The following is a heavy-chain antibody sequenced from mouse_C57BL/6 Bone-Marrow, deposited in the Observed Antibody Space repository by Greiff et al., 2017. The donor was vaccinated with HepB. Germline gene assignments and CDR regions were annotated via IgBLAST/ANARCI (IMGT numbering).Heavy chain of an antibody. CDR2: IWSDGST. D-gene: IGHD1-1*01. CDR1: GSSLPGIG. CDR3: ARISAYYYGYAMDY. Sequence: QVQLKESGPGLVAPSQRLSTQCTAPGSSLPGIGVNWVRQPPGRGLEWLVVIWSDGSTTYNSALKSRLSISKDNSKSQVFLKMNSLQTDDTAMYYCARISAYYYGYAMDYWGQGTSVTVSS. J-gene: IGHJ4*01. V-gene: IGHV2-6*02.